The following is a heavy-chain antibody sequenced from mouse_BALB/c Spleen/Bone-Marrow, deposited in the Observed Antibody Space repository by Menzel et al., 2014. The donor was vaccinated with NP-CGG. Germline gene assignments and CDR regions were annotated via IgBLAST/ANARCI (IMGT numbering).Heavy chain of an antibody. CDR3: ARGDGFAWFAY. D-gene: IGHD3-3*01. V-gene: IGHV1S81*02. Sequence: QVQLKQSGAELVKPGASVKLSRKASGYTFTSYWMHWVKQRPGQGLEWIGEINPSNGRTNYNEKFKSKATLTVDKSSSTAYMQLSSLTSEDSAVYYCARGDGFAWFAYWGQGTLVTVSA. J-gene: IGHJ3*01. CDR1: GYTFTSYW. CDR2: INPSNGRT.